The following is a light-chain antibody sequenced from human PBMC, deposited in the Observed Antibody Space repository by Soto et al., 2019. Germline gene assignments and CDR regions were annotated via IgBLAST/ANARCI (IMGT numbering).Light chain of an antibody. Sequence: ETVLTQSPGTLSLSPGERATLSCRASQTVNGNYLGWYQQKPGQAPRLLIYGTSSRATGIPDRFSGSGSGTDFTLTISRLEPEDFAGYYCQQCGSLPGTFRRGTRVDIK. CDR1: QTVNGNY. V-gene: IGKV3-20*01. CDR3: QQCGSLPGT. CDR2: GTS. J-gene: IGKJ1*01.